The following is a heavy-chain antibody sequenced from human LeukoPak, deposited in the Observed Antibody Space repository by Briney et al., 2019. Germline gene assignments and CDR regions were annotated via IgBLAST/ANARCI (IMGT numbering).Heavy chain of an antibody. CDR3: ASNTIVATIRDY. V-gene: IGHV3-23*01. CDR1: GFTFSSYG. J-gene: IGHJ4*02. D-gene: IGHD5-12*01. Sequence: GGSLRLSCAASGFTFSSYGISWVRQAPGKGLEWVSAISASGGTTYYADSVKGRFTISRDNSKNTLYLQMNSLRAEDTAVYYCASNTIVATIRDYWGQGMLVTVSS. CDR2: ISASGGTT.